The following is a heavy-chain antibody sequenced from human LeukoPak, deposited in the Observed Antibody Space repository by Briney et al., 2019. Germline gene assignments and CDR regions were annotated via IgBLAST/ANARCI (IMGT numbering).Heavy chain of an antibody. Sequence: ASVKVSCKASGYTFTTYYVHWVRQAPGQGLEWMGIINPSGGSTTYAQKFRGRLTMTRDMSTSTVYMELSSLRSEDTAVYYCARAGSGSYQNWFDPWGQGTLVTVSS. CDR3: ARAGSGSYQNWFDP. V-gene: IGHV1-46*01. J-gene: IGHJ5*02. CDR1: GYTFTTYY. D-gene: IGHD3-10*01. CDR2: INPSGGST.